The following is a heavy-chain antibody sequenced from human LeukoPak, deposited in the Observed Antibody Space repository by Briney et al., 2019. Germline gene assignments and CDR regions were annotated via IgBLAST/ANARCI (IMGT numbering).Heavy chain of an antibody. J-gene: IGHJ5*02. Sequence: SETLSLTCTVSGGSISSYYWSWIRQSPGEGLEWIGYIYYSGSTNYNPSLKSRVTISVDTSKNQFSLKLTSVTAADTAVYYCARGGTYCSSNRCYDLNWFDPWGQGTLVTVSS. D-gene: IGHD2-2*01. CDR2: IYYSGST. V-gene: IGHV4-59*01. CDR1: GGSISSYY. CDR3: ARGGTYCSSNRCYDLNWFDP.